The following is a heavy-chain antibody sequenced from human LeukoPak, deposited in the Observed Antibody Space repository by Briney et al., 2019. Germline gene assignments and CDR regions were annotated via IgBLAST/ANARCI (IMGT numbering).Heavy chain of an antibody. CDR3: ARAFGLGARRFSYFDY. Sequence: SETLSLTCAVYGGSFSGYYWSWIRQPPGKGLEWIGEINHSGSTNYNPSLKSRVTISVDTSKNQFSLKLSSVTAADTAEYYCARAFGLGARRFSYFDYWGQGTLVTVSS. J-gene: IGHJ4*02. CDR2: INHSGST. CDR1: GGSFSGYY. D-gene: IGHD3-10*01. V-gene: IGHV4-34*01.